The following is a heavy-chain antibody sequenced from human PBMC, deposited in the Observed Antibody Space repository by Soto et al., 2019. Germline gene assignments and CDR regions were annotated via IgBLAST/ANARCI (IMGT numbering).Heavy chain of an antibody. D-gene: IGHD2-8*01. CDR3: ARQARYCTNGVCSAYGMDV. J-gene: IGHJ6*02. CDR1: GGTFNNYA. Sequence: ASVKVSCKASGGTFNNYAITWVRQAPGQGLEWMGIINPSGGSTSYAQKFQGRVTMTRDTSTSTVYMELSSLRSEDTAVYYCARQARYCTNGVCSAYGMDVWGQGTTVTVSS. V-gene: IGHV1-46*02. CDR2: INPSGGST.